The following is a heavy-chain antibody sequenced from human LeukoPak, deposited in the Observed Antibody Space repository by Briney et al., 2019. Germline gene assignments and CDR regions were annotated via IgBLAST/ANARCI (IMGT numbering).Heavy chain of an antibody. J-gene: IGHJ4*02. D-gene: IGHD6-19*01. V-gene: IGHV3-30*19. Sequence: GGSLRLSCAASGFTFSSYGMHWVRQAPGKGLEWVAVIWYDGSNKYYADSVKGRFTISRDNSKNTLYLQMNSLRAEDTAVYYCARDLTAGLSNYYFDYWGQGTLVTVSS. CDR2: IWYDGSNK. CDR3: ARDLTAGLSNYYFDY. CDR1: GFTFSSYG.